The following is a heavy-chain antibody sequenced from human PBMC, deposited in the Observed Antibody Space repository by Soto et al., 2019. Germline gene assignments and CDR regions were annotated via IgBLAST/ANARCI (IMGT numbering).Heavy chain of an antibody. Sequence: QVQLEQSGAEVKKPGSSVKVSCKASGGTFSNSAISWVRQAPGQGLEWLGGIMPIFRTPDYAQKFQGRVTITAYESSSNAYMELSGLRSDDSAVYYCARDKDRLQLGGNYYYMLDVWGQGTRVTVSS. V-gene: IGHV1-69*12. CDR3: ARDKDRLQLGGNYYYMLDV. J-gene: IGHJ6*02. CDR2: IMPIFRTP. D-gene: IGHD2-15*01. CDR1: GGTFSNSA.